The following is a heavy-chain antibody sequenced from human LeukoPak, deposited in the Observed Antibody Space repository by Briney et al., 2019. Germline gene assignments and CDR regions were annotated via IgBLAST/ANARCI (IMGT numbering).Heavy chain of an antibody. V-gene: IGHV1-46*01. CDR2: INPNGDRT. D-gene: IGHD3-3*01. J-gene: IGHJ6*03. Sequence: GASVKVSCKASENTFTNYYMHWVRQAPGQGLEWLGIINPNGDRTNYAQKLQGRVTMTTDTSTSTAYMELRSLRSDDTAVYYCARVATIFGGEVMDVWGKGTTVTVSS. CDR1: ENTFTNYY. CDR3: ARVATIFGGEVMDV.